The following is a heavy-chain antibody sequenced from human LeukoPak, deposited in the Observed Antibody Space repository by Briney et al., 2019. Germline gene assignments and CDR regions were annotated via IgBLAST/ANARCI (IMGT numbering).Heavy chain of an antibody. CDR1: GFTFSSYA. Sequence: GGSLRLSCAASGFTFSSYAMSWVRQAPGKGLEWVSVMYSGGDTYYANSVKGRFTFSRDISKNTLYLQMNGLRTEDTAMYYCARDAPQVPAAGVLASWGQGTLVTVSS. D-gene: IGHD6-13*01. J-gene: IGHJ5*02. V-gene: IGHV3-53*01. CDR2: MYSGGDT. CDR3: ARDAPQVPAAGVLAS.